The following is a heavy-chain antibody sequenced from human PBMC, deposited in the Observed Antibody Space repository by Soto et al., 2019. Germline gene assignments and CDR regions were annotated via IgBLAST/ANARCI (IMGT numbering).Heavy chain of an antibody. Sequence: ASVKVSCKASGYTFTSYAMHWVRQAPGQSLEWMAWINTGNGNTKYSEKFQGRVTVTRDTSASTAYMELSSLRSEDTAVYYCARESHADTFDYWGQEPWSPSPQ. D-gene: IGHD2-2*01. V-gene: IGHV1-3*04. CDR2: INTGNGNT. CDR3: ARESHADTFDY. J-gene: IGHJ4*01. CDR1: GYTFTSYA.